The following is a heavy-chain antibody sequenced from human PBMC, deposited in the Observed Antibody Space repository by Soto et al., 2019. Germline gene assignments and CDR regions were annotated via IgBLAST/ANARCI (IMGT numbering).Heavy chain of an antibody. V-gene: IGHV4-59*01. J-gene: IGHJ4*02. CDR3: ARTGVLTGYLDY. CDR2: IYYSGST. Sequence: SETLSLTCTVSGGSISNYYWSWLRQPPGKGLEWIGYIYYSGSTNYNPSLKSRVTISVDTSKNQFSLKLSSVTAADTAVYYCARTGVLTGYLDYWGQGTLVTVSS. D-gene: IGHD3-9*01. CDR1: GGSISNYY.